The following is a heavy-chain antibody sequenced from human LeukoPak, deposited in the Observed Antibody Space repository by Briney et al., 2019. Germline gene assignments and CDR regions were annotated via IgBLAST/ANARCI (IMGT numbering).Heavy chain of an antibody. Sequence: SETLSLTCTVSVDSISTYYWTWIRQPPGKGLEWVGYIFNSGSTNYNPSLKSRVTLSIDTSRKQLSLKLSSVTAADTAVYYCARSAYSSSWYNLDYWGQGTLVTVSS. V-gene: IGHV4-59*01. D-gene: IGHD6-13*01. J-gene: IGHJ4*02. CDR3: ARSAYSSSWYNLDY. CDR2: IFNSGST. CDR1: VDSISTYY.